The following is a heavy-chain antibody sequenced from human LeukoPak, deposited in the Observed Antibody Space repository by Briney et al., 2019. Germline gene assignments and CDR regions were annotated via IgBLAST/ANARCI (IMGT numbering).Heavy chain of an antibody. CDR3: ARDRPGGSSLDY. CDR1: GGSISSYY. J-gene: IGHJ4*02. D-gene: IGHD6-13*01. Sequence: SETLSLTCTVSGGSISSYYWSWIRQPPGKALEWIGYIYDSGSTNYNPSLKSRVTISVDTSKNQFSLKLSSVTAADTAVYYCARDRPGGSSLDYWGQGTLVTVSS. CDR2: IYDSGST. V-gene: IGHV4-59*01.